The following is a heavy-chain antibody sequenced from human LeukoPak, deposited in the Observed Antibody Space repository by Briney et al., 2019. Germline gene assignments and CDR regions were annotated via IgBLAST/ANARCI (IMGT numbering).Heavy chain of an antibody. CDR1: GFTFSSYW. V-gene: IGHV3-7*01. D-gene: IGHD3-22*01. CDR2: IKQDGSDR. CDR3: ARGKTPDYYDSRGYYSVGFDY. J-gene: IGHJ4*02. Sequence: GGSLRLSCAASGFTFSSYWMSWVRQAPGKGLEWVANIKQDGSDRYYVDSVRGRFTISRDNAKNSLYLQMNSLRAEDTAVYFCARGKTPDYYDSRGYYSVGFDYWGQGTLVTVPS.